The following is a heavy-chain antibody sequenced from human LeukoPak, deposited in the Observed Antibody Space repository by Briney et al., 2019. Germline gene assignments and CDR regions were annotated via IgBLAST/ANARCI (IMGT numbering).Heavy chain of an antibody. D-gene: IGHD3-22*01. CDR3: ARDYNYYDSSGYYGAFDI. CDR2: ISAYNGNT. Sequence: XVSCXXXXXTFTXXXXSWVRQAPGQGLEWMGWISAYNGNTNYAQKLQGRVTMTTDTSTSTAYMELRSLRSDDTAVYYCARDYNYYDSSGYYGAFDIWGQGTMVTVSS. CDR1: XXTFTXXX. J-gene: IGHJ3*02. V-gene: IGHV1-18*01.